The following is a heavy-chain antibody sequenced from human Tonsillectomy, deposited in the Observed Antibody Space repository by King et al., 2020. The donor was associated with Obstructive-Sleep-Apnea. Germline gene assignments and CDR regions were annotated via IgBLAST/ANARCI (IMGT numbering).Heavy chain of an antibody. D-gene: IGHD3-10*01. V-gene: IGHV4-38-2*02. CDR2: VFYSGGT. Sequence: QVQLQESGPGLVKPSETLSLTCTVSGYSISSGYYWGWIRQPPGKGLEWIGSVFYSGGTYYNPSLKIRVTISLDTSKNQFSLKLGSVTAADTAVYYCARDDRITMIRGIVMGAWFDPWGQGTLVTVSS. CDR1: GYSISSGYY. CDR3: ARDDRITMIRGIVMGAWFDP. J-gene: IGHJ5*02.